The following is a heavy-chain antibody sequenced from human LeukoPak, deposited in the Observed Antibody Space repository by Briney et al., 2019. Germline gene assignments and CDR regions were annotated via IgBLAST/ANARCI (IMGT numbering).Heavy chain of an antibody. J-gene: IGHJ4*02. V-gene: IGHV4-34*01. CDR2: INHSGST. Sequence: SETLSLTCAVYGGSFSGYYWSRIRQPPGKGLEWIGEINHSGSTNYNPSLKSRVTISVDTSKNQFSLKLSSVTAADTAVYYCATTNVSSGYIDYWGQGTLVTVSS. CDR3: ATTNVSSGYIDY. D-gene: IGHD3-22*01. CDR1: GGSFSGYY.